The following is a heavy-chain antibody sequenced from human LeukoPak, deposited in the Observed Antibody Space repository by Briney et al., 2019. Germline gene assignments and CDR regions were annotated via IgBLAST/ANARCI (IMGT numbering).Heavy chain of an antibody. V-gene: IGHV3-7*01. CDR1: GFTFRSYW. Sequence: GGSLRLSCGASGFTFRSYWMSWVRQAPGKGLGWVANIKQDGSEEYYVDSVKGRFTISRDNAKNPLHLQMNSLRAEDTAAYYCARDKVVGATLLDYWGQGTLVTVSS. D-gene: IGHD2-15*01. J-gene: IGHJ4*02. CDR2: IKQDGSEE. CDR3: ARDKVVGATLLDY.